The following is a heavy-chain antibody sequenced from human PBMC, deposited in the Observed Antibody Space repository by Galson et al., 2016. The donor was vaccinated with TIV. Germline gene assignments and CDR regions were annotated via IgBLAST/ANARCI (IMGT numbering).Heavy chain of an antibody. V-gene: IGHV1-2*04. Sequence: SGYTFTGNYMHWVRQAPGQGLAWMGWINPKSGDTSYAQKFQDWVNMTRDMSISTVYMELSRLRSDDTAVYYCARIVYGSGALDVWGQGTTVTVSS. CDR2: INPKSGDT. J-gene: IGHJ6*02. D-gene: IGHD4-17*01. CDR3: ARIVYGSGALDV. CDR1: GYTFTGNY.